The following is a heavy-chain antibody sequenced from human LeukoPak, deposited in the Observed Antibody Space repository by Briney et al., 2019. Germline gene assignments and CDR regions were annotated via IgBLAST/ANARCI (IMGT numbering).Heavy chain of an antibody. CDR1: GFTFSSYA. V-gene: IGHV3-23*01. CDR3: AKDPNWNYVAGRDY. CDR2: ISGSGGST. Sequence: GGSLRLSCAASGFTFSSYAMSWVRQAPGKGLEWVSAISGSGGSTYYADSVKGRFTISRDNSKNTLYLQMNSLRAEDTAVYYCAKDPNWNYVAGRDYWGQGTLVTVSS. D-gene: IGHD1-7*01. J-gene: IGHJ4*02.